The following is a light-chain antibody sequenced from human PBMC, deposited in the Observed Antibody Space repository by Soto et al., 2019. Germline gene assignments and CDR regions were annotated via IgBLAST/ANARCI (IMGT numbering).Light chain of an antibody. V-gene: IGLV1-47*01. CDR1: SSNIGSNY. Sequence: QHVLTQPPSASGTPGQRGTISCSGSSSNIGSNYVYWYQQLPGTAPKLLIYRNNQRPSGVPDRFSGSKSGTSASLAISGLRSEDEADYYCAAWDDSLSGVVFGGGTKLTVL. CDR2: RNN. J-gene: IGLJ2*01. CDR3: AAWDDSLSGVV.